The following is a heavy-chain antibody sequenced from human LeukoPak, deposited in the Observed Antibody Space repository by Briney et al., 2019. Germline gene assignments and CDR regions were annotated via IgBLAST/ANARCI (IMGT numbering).Heavy chain of an antibody. J-gene: IGHJ4*02. CDR1: GYTFTGYS. Sequence: ASVKVSCKASGYTFTGYSMHWVRQAPGQGLEWMGWINPNSGGTNYAQKFQGRVTMTRDTSIATAYMELRSLRSDDTAVYYCARAMTRRGWLQFGYWGQGTLVTVSS. CDR3: ARAMTRRGWLQFGY. D-gene: IGHD5-12*01. V-gene: IGHV1-2*02. CDR2: INPNSGGT.